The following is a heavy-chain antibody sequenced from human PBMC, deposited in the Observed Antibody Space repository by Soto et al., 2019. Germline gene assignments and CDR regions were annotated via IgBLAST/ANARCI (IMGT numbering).Heavy chain of an antibody. V-gene: IGHV4-61*01. J-gene: IGHJ5*02. CDR1: GDSVSSGSYY. Sequence: SGSLSLTCIFSGDSVSSGSYYWSWIRQPPGKRLEWIGYIYYSGSTNYNPSLKSRVTISVDTSKNQFSLKLSSVTAADTAVYYCARDRREQLVLGFDPWGQGTLVTVSS. CDR3: ARDRREQLVLGFDP. D-gene: IGHD6-6*01. CDR2: IYYSGST.